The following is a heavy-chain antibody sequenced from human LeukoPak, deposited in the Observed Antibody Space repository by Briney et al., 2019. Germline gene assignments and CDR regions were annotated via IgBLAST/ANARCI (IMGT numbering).Heavy chain of an antibody. V-gene: IGHV4-59*01. J-gene: IGHJ3*02. CDR1: GGSISSYY. D-gene: IGHD3-9*01. CDR3: ARGLLTRVSPFDI. CDR2: VYYSGST. Sequence: SETLSLTCTVSGGSISSYYWSWIRQPPGKGLEWIGYVYYSGSTKYNPSLKSRVTISVDTSKNQFSLKLSSVTAADTAIYYCARGLLTRVSPFDIWSHGTMVTVSS.